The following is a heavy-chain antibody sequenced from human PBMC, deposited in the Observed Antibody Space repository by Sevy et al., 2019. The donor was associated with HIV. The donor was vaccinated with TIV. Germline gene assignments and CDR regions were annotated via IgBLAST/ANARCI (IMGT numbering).Heavy chain of an antibody. D-gene: IGHD3-16*01. J-gene: IGHJ4*02. CDR2: IYYSGSS. CDR1: GGSISSSSYY. V-gene: IGHV4-39*01. Sequence: SETLSLTCTVSGGSISSSSYYWGWIRQPPGKGLEWIGSIYYSGSSYSNPSLKSRVTISEDTSKNQFSLKLSSVTAADTAVYYCAGMARGLRLYYFDSWGQGTLVTVSS. CDR3: AGMARGLRLYYFDS.